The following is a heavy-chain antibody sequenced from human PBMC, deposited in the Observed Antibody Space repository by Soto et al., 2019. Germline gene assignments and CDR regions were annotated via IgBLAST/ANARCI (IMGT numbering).Heavy chain of an antibody. CDR2: FDPEDGET. Sequence: GASVKVSCKVSGYTLTELSMHWVRQAPGKGLEWMGGFDPEDGETIYAQKFQGRVTMTEDTSTGTAYMELSSLRSEDTAVYYCATADIVLMVYAMFAFERWGQGTMVTVSS. J-gene: IGHJ3*02. V-gene: IGHV1-24*01. CDR1: GYTLTELS. CDR3: ATADIVLMVYAMFAFER. D-gene: IGHD2-8*01.